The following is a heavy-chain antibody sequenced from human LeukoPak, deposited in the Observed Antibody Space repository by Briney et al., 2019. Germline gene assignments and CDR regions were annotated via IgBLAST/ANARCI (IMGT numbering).Heavy chain of an antibody. Sequence: GGSLRLSCAASGFTFSNYEMNWVRQAPGKGLEWVSYIGSSGNTIYYADSVKGRFTISRDNAKNSLYLQMNSLRAEDTAVYYCARSAGTWFDPWGQGTLVTVSS. D-gene: IGHD1-1*01. CDR3: ARSAGTWFDP. CDR1: GFTFSNYE. J-gene: IGHJ5*02. CDR2: IGSSGNTI. V-gene: IGHV3-48*03.